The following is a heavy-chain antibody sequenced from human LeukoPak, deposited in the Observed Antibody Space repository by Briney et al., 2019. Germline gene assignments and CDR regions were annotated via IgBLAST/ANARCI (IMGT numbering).Heavy chain of an antibody. CDR3: ARYLATSYYYYYYMDV. Sequence: GGSLRLSCAASGFTFSSYSMNWVRQAPGKGLEWVSSISSSSSYIYYADSVKGRFTISRDNAKNSLYLQMNRLRAEDTAVYYCARYLATSYYYYYYMDVWGKGTTVTVSS. J-gene: IGHJ6*03. CDR1: GFTFSSYS. CDR2: ISSSSSYI. V-gene: IGHV3-21*01. D-gene: IGHD5-12*01.